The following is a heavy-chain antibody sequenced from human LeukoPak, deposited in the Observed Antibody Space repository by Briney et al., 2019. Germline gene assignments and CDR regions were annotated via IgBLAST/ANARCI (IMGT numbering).Heavy chain of an antibody. D-gene: IGHD6-19*01. V-gene: IGHV4-34*01. J-gene: IGHJ4*02. CDR2: INHSGST. CDR1: GGSFSGYY. CDR3: ARRAVAGRACFDY. Sequence: SETLSLTCAVYGGSFSGYYGSWVRQPPGKGLEWIGEINHSGSTNYNPSLKSRVTISVDTSKNQFSLKLSSVTAADTAVYYCARRAVAGRACFDYWGQGTLVTVSS.